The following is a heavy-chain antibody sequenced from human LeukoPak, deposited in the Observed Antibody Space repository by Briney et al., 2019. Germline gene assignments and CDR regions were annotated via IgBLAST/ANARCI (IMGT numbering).Heavy chain of an antibody. Sequence: GGSLRLSCAASGLAFSSYAMSWVRQAPGKGLEWVSSISASGGSTYYADSVKGRFTISRDNSKNTLYLQMNSLRAEDTAVYYCAKDFLGRRYSDVVGLVFYYWGQGTLVPVSS. CDR3: AKDFLGRRYSDVVGLVFYY. CDR2: ISASGGST. J-gene: IGHJ4*02. CDR1: GLAFSSYA. D-gene: IGHD5-18*01. V-gene: IGHV3-23*01.